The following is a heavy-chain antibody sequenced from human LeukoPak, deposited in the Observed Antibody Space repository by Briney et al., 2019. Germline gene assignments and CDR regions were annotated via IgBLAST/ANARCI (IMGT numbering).Heavy chain of an antibody. CDR1: GFTFNTYG. CDR2: IRYDGTNK. D-gene: IGHD2-2*01. Sequence: GGSLRLSCVASGFTFNTYGVHWVRQAPGKGLEWVAFIRYDGTNKYYTDSVKGRFTISRDNSKNALFLQMNSLRAEDTAEYYCAKSGPYCSSTSCNYFDYWGQGTLVTVSS. CDR3: AKSGPYCSSTSCNYFDY. V-gene: IGHV3-30*02. J-gene: IGHJ4*02.